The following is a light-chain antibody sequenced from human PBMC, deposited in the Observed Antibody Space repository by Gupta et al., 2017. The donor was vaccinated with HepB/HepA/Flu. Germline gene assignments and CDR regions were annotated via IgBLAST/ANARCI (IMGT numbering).Light chain of an antibody. CDR3: AAWDDSLNGRV. CDR2: SNN. J-gene: IGLJ2*01. V-gene: IGLV1-44*01. Sequence: QSVLTQPPSASGTPGPRVTISCSGSSPNIGSNTVNWYQQFSGTAPKLLIYSNNQRPSGVPDRFSGSKSGTSASLAISGLQSEDEGDYYCAAWDDSLNGRVFGGGTKLTVL. CDR1: SPNIGSNT.